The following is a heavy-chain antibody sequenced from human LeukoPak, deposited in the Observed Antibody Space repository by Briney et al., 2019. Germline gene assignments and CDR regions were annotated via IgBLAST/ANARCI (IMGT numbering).Heavy chain of an antibody. J-gene: IGHJ4*02. CDR2: IYHSGST. V-gene: IGHV4-38-2*02. CDR1: GYSISSGYY. Sequence: SETLSLTCTVSGYSISSGYYWGWIRQPPGKGLEWIVSIYHSGSTYYNPSLKSRVTLPVDTSKNQFYLKLSSVTAVDTAVYYCARTDSYGYHFDYWGQGTLVTVSS. D-gene: IGHD2-21*02. CDR3: ARTDSYGYHFDY.